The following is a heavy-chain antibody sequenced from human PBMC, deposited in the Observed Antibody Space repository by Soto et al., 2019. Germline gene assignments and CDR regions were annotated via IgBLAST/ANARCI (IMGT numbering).Heavy chain of an antibody. V-gene: IGHV3-23*04. CDR2: IRNDGGSM. J-gene: IGHJ4*02. D-gene: IGHD3-3*01. CDR1: GFTFSSSP. Sequence: EVQLVQSGGGWVQPGGSLRLSCAASGFTFSSSPMSWVRQVPGKGLEWISAIRNDGGSMYYVDSVKGRFTISRDNSKSTSTLRMKNLRAEDTATYYCVRDRYTMSDFWSAFSSGCGQGAQVIVSS. CDR3: VRDRYTMSDFWSAFSSG.